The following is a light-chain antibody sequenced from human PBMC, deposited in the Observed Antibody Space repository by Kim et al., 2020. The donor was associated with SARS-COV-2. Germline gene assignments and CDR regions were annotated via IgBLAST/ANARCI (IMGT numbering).Light chain of an antibody. CDR2: GRS. V-gene: IGKV3-20*01. CDR3: QQYGSSPPIT. CDR1: QSIGSSY. Sequence: PGETATLSCRASQSIGSSYLAWYQHKPGQAPRPLIFGRSNRATGIPDRFSGSGSGTDFTLTISRLEPEDFAIYYCQQYGSSPPITFGHGTRLEIK. J-gene: IGKJ5*01.